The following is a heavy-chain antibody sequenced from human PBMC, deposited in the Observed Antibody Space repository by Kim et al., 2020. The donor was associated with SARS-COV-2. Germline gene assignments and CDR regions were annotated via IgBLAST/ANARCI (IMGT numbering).Heavy chain of an antibody. CDR2: IYYSGIT. J-gene: IGHJ5*02. CDR3: ARGYIVVVPAAMAGDWFDP. Sequence: SETLSLTCTVSGGSISSGGYYWSWIRQHPGKGLEWIGYIYYSGITYYNPSLKSRVTISVDTSKNQFSLKLSSVTAADTAVYYCARGYIVVVPAAMAGDWFDPWGQGTLVTVSS. V-gene: IGHV4-31*03. D-gene: IGHD2-2*01. CDR1: GGSISSGGYY.